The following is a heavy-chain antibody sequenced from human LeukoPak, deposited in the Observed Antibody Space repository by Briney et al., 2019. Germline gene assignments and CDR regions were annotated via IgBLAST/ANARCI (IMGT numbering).Heavy chain of an antibody. CDR2: INAGNGNT. D-gene: IGHD2-15*01. Sequence: ASVKVSCKASGYTFTSYAMHWVRQAPGQRLEWMGWINAGNGNTKYSQKFQGRVTITRDTSASTAYMELSSLRSEGTAVYYCARMGAAPDAFDIWGQGTMVTVSS. CDR1: GYTFTSYA. CDR3: ARMGAAPDAFDI. J-gene: IGHJ3*02. V-gene: IGHV1-3*01.